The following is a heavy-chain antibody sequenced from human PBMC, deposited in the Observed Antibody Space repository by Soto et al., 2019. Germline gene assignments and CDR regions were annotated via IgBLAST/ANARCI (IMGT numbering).Heavy chain of an antibody. CDR3: ASLYSSNSFHFDY. CDR2: IYHSGGA. CDR1: GVSMSGGGYS. Sequence: SETLSLTCAVSGVSMSGGGYSWSWIRQPPGKGLEWIGYIYHSGGAYAPSLRSRLTMSLDRSKTQFSLRLTSVTAADTAVYFCASLYSSNSFHFDYWGQGALVTVS. J-gene: IGHJ4*02. D-gene: IGHD6-13*01. V-gene: IGHV4-30-2*01.